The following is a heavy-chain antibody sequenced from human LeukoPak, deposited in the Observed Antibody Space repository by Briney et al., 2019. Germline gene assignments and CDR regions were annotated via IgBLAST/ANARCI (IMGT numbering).Heavy chain of an antibody. CDR3: ARGRRDYYGSGSYRLHLPFDY. D-gene: IGHD3-10*01. CDR2: INHSGST. CDR1: GGSFSGYY. J-gene: IGHJ4*02. Sequence: TSETLSLTRAVYGGSFSGYYWSWIRQPPGKGLEWIGEINHSGSTNYNPSLKSRVTISVDTSKNQFSLKLSSVTAADTAVYYCARGRRDYYGSGSYRLHLPFDYWGQGTLVTVSS. V-gene: IGHV4-34*01.